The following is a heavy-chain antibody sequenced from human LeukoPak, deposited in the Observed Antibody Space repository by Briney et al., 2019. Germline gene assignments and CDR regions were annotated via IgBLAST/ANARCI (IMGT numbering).Heavy chain of an antibody. Sequence: GGSLRLSCAASGFTFSSYWMSWVRQAPGKGLEWVAQIKPDGSDKYYVDSVKGRFTISRDNAKNSLYLQMNSLRAEDTAVYYCAREGYSPRDGYNFNFDYWGQGTLVTVSS. V-gene: IGHV3-7*01. CDR3: AREGYSPRDGYNFNFDY. D-gene: IGHD5-24*01. CDR1: GFTFSSYW. CDR2: IKPDGSDK. J-gene: IGHJ4*02.